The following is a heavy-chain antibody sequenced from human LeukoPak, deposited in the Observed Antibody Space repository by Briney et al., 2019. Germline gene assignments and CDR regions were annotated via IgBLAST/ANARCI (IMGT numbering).Heavy chain of an antibody. J-gene: IGHJ4*02. CDR1: GFTFSTYW. D-gene: IGHD1-26*01. CDR3: ARELPFDY. CDR2: ISGDGITT. Sequence: PGGSLRLSCAASGFTFSTYWMHWVRQAPGKGLVWVSRISGDGITTNYADSVKGRFTISRDNAKNTLYLQMNSLRAEDTAVYYCARELPFDYWGQGTLVTVSS. V-gene: IGHV3-74*01.